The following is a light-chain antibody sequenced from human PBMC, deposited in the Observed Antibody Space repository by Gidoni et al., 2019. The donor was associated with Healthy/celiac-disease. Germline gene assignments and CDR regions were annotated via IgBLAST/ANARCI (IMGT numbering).Light chain of an antibody. J-gene: IGLJ1*01. Sequence: QSALTQPASVSGSPGQSIPIPCTGTSSDVGSDNLVSWYQQHPGKAPKLMIYEVSKRPSGVSNRFSGSKSGNTASLTISGLQAEDEADYYCCSYAGSSTSYVFGTGTKVTVL. CDR3: CSYAGSSTSYV. V-gene: IGLV2-23*02. CDR2: EVS. CDR1: SSDVGSDNL.